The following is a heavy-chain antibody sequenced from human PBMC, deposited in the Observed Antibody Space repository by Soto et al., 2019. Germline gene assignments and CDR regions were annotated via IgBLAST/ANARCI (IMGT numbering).Heavy chain of an antibody. CDR1: GGTFSRHG. CDR3: ARGWGYDNNDYYYAY. V-gene: IGHV1-69*01. D-gene: IGHD3-22*01. J-gene: IGHJ4*02. Sequence: QVQLVQSGAEGRKPGSSVKVSCKASGGTFSRHGISWVRQAPGQGLEWMGGIIPIFGTANHAQKFQGRVTITADESTSTAYMELSSLRSEDTAVYYCARGWGYDNNDYYYAYWGQGTLVIVSS. CDR2: IIPIFGTA.